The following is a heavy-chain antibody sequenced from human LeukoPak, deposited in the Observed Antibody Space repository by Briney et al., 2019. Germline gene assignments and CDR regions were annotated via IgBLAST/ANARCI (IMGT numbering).Heavy chain of an antibody. CDR1: GESFSDYY. V-gene: IGHV4-34*01. CDR3: ARRRDWNDVLDP. J-gene: IGHJ5*02. CDR2: ISHDGNT. Sequence: PSETLSLTCAVYGESFSDYYWSWIRQPPEKGLGWIGQISHDGNTNYNPSLKSRVTLSTDTSKNQFSLRLTSVTTADTAIYYCARRRDWNDVLDPWGQGTPVTVSS. D-gene: IGHD1-1*01.